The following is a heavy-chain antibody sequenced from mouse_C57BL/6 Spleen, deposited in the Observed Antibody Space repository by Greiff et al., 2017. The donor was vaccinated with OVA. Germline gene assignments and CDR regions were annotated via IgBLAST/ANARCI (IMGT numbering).Heavy chain of an antibody. CDR1: GYAFTNYL. J-gene: IGHJ3*01. D-gene: IGHD2-2*01. CDR3: ARSRYGYDGAWFAY. V-gene: IGHV1-54*01. CDR2: INPGSGGT. Sequence: VQLQQSGAELVRPGTSVKVSCKASGYAFTNYLIEWVKQRPGQGLEWIGVINPGSGGTNYNEKFKGKATLTADKSSSTAYLQLSSLTSEDSAVDCCARSRYGYDGAWFAYWGQGTLVTVSA.